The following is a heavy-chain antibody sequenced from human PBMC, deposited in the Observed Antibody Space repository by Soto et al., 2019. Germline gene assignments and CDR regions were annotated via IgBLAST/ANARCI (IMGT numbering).Heavy chain of an antibody. J-gene: IGHJ4*01. CDR1: GFTFSNAW. V-gene: IGHV3-15*07. D-gene: IGHD2-8*01. CDR3: TTDSYCTITLVLFDY. Sequence: PGGALRLSCAASGFTFSNAWINGGRQAPGKGLGWGGRVKSKTHAGTTDYAEPVKGRFAISRDDSNNMGYLQMNSLKLEATAVYYCTTDSYCTITLVLFDYWGHGTLVTVAS. CDR2: VKSKTHAGTT.